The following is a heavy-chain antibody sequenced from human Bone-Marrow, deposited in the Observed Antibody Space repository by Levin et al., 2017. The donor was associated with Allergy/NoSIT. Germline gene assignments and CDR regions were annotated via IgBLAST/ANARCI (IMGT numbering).Heavy chain of an antibody. D-gene: IGHD2-2*01. J-gene: IGHJ4*02. CDR1: GFTFSNYW. CDR2: INSDGSNT. Sequence: GGSLRLSCAASGFTFSNYWMHWVHQAPGKGLVWVSHINSDGSNTNYADSVKGRFTISRDNAKNTLYLQMNSLRDEDTAVYYCARGGCRSTSCLDNWGQGTLVTVSP. V-gene: IGHV3-74*01. CDR3: ARGGCRSTSCLDN.